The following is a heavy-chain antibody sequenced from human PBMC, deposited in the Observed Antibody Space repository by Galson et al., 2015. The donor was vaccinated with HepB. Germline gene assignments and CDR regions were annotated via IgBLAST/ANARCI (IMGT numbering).Heavy chain of an antibody. CDR3: VRDTPMSSTIRVNWFDP. Sequence: SCKAPGYTFTTYDMHWLRQAPGQRLEWMGWINPGNGNTKYSPKLQGRVTITRDTSASTAYMELSSLRSEDTAVYYCVRDTPMSSTIRVNWFDPWGQGAQVTVSS. D-gene: IGHD2-2*01. CDR1: GYTFTTYD. CDR2: INPGNGNT. V-gene: IGHV1-3*01. J-gene: IGHJ5*02.